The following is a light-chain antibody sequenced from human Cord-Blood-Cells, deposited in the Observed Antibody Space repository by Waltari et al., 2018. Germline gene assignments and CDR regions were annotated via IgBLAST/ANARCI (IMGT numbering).Light chain of an antibody. J-gene: IGLJ3*02. V-gene: IGLV2-14*01. CDR1: SSDVGGYNY. CDR3: CSYAGSYTPEGV. CDR2: DVS. Sequence: QSALTQPASVSGSPGQSITISCTGTSSDVGGYNYVSWYQQHPGKAPKLMIYDVSKRPSGVSNRFSGSKSGNTASLTISGLQAEDEADYYCCSYAGSYTPEGVFGGGTKLTVL.